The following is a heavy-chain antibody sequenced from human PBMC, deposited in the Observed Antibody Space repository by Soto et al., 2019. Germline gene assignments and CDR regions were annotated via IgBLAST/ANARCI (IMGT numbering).Heavy chain of an antibody. V-gene: IGHV2-5*02. CDR3: AHRFGLPTWDSSRHHSEYFQY. Sequence: QITLKESGPTLVKPTQTLTLTCTLSGFSLSTNGVGVGWIRQPPGKALEWLALIYWDDDKRYSPSLKSRLTITRDTSKNPVVLTMTNMDPVDTATYYCAHRFGLPTWDSSRHHSEYFQYWGQGTLVTVSS. D-gene: IGHD3-22*01. J-gene: IGHJ1*01. CDR1: GFSLSTNGVG. CDR2: IYWDDDK.